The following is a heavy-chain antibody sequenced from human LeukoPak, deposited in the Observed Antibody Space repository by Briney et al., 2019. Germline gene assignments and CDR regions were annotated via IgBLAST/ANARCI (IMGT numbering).Heavy chain of an antibody. J-gene: IGHJ4*02. V-gene: IGHV4-59*08. CDR1: GASISSYY. D-gene: IGHD3-10*01. Sequence: SETLSLTCTVSGASISSYYWSWIRQPPGKGLEWIGYISYSGSTNYNPSLKSRVTISADTSKNQVSLTLSSVTAGDTAVYYCARHPELYFFDYWGQGTLVTVSS. CDR3: ARHPELYFFDY. CDR2: ISYSGST.